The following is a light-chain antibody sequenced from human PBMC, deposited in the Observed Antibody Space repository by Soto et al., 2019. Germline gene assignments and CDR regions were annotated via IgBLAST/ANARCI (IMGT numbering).Light chain of an antibody. CDR2: DAS. Sequence: EIVLTQSPATLSLSPGERATLSCRASQSVSSYLAWYQQKPGQAPRLLIYDASNRATGIPARFSASWSGTEFPLTISSLEPEDSAVYYCQQRGNWITFGPGTRLEIK. CDR1: QSVSSY. V-gene: IGKV3-11*01. CDR3: QQRGNWIT. J-gene: IGKJ5*01.